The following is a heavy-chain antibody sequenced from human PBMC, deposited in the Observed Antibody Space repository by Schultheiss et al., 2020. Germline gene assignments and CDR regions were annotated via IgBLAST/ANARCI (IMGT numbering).Heavy chain of an antibody. V-gene: IGHV3-21*01. CDR1: GFTFSSYG. D-gene: IGHD1-26*01. CDR3: ARDGVGSRGY. CDR2: ISGSGGST. J-gene: IGHJ4*02. Sequence: GGSLRLSCAASGFTFSSYGMHWVRQAPGKGLEWVSAISGSGGSTGYADSVKGRFTISRDNAKNSLYLQMNSLRAEDTAVYYCARDGVGSRGYWGQGTLVTVSS.